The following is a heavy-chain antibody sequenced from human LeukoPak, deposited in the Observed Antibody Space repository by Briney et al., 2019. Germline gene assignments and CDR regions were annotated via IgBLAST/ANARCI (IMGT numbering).Heavy chain of an antibody. V-gene: IGHV3-7*03. J-gene: IGHJ4*02. D-gene: IGHD3-3*01. Sequence: GGSLRLSCAASGFTFRTHWMSWVRQAPGKGLEWVANIKKDGSEKYFVDSVKRRFTISSDNAKNSLGLQINSMRDEDTAVYYCARGLEWPGKPTLVSDYWGQGTLVTVSS. CDR2: IKKDGSEK. CDR1: GFTFRTHW. CDR3: ARGLEWPGKPTLVSDY.